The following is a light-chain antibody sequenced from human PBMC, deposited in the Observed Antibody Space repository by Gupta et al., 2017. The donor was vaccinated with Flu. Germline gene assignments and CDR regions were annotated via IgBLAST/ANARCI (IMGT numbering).Light chain of an antibody. CDR3: QSYDTSLSGSDV. Sequence: VTISCSGSMSNRGNDYVHCYQQFPGAAPKLLIYVNNNRPSGVPDRFSGSKSGTSASLAITGLQADDEADYYCQSYDTSLSGSDVFGTGTKVTVL. CDR1: MSNRGNDYV. V-gene: IGLV1-40*01. CDR2: VNN. J-gene: IGLJ1*01.